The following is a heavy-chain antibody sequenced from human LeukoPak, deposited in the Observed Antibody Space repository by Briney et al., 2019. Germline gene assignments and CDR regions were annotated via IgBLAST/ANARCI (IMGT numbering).Heavy chain of an antibody. CDR2: SNAGNGNT. D-gene: IGHD5-18*01. Sequence: GASVKVSCKASGYTFTSYAMHWVRQAPGQRLEWMGWSNAGNGNTKYSQEFQGRVTITRDTSASTAYMELSSLRAEDTAVYYCARGSADTAIVPYFDYWGQGTLVTVSS. CDR1: GYTFTSYA. J-gene: IGHJ4*02. CDR3: ARGSADTAIVPYFDY. V-gene: IGHV1-3*02.